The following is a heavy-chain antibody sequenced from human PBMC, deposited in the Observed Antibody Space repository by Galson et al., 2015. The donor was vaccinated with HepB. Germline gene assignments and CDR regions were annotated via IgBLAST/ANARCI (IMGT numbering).Heavy chain of an antibody. Sequence: SLRLSCAASGFTFSSYGMHWVRQAPGKGLEWVAVIWYDGSNKYYADSVKGRFTISRDNSKNTLYLQMNSLRAEDTAVYYCARDDGFRDYYFDYWGQGTLVTVSS. CDR1: GFTFSSYG. CDR2: IWYDGSNK. J-gene: IGHJ4*02. CDR3: ARDDGFRDYYFDY. D-gene: IGHD3-10*01. V-gene: IGHV3-33*01.